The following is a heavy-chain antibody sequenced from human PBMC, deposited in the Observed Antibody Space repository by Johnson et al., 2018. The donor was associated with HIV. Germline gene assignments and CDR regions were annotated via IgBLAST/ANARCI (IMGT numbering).Heavy chain of an antibody. J-gene: IGHJ3*02. CDR2: ISYNGTNT. V-gene: IGHV3-30*18. Sequence: QVQLVESGGGVVQPGRSLRLSCVASGFTFSSYGMHWVRQTPGQGLEWVAVISYNGTNTWYADSVKGRFTISRDNSKNTMYLQLNSLRPEDTAVYYCVKDRGGRFSGSYLSLRVGAFDIWGQGTLVTVSS. CDR3: VKDRGGRFSGSYLSLRVGAFDI. CDR1: GFTFSSYG. D-gene: IGHD1-26*01.